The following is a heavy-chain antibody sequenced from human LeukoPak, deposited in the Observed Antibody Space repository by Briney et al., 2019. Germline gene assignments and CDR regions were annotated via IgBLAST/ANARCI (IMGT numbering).Heavy chain of an antibody. J-gene: IGHJ4*02. CDR2: ISTYDGNA. V-gene: IGHV1-18*01. CDR3: ARAPSGFTYGPGDH. CDR1: GYTFTSYG. Sequence: ASVKVSCKASGYTFTSYGISWVRQAPGQGLEWMGWISTYDGNANYAQKLQGRVTMTTDTSTITAYMELRSLRSDDTAVYYCARAPSGFTYGPGDHWGQGTLVTVSS. D-gene: IGHD5-18*01.